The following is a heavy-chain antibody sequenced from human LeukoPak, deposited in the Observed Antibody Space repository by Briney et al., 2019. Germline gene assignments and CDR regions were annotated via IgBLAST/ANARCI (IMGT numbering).Heavy chain of an antibody. Sequence: SETLSLTCSVSGDSLRNGYYWGFIRQPPGKGLEWIASVYHSGKTYCNPSLKSRVTMSVDTSNNQFSLKLTSVSAADTALYYCARAVAVAGTVYGLDVWGKGTTVTVSS. CDR1: GDSLRNGYY. J-gene: IGHJ6*04. V-gene: IGHV4-38-2*02. CDR3: ARAVAVAGTVYGLDV. CDR2: VYHSGKT. D-gene: IGHD6-19*01.